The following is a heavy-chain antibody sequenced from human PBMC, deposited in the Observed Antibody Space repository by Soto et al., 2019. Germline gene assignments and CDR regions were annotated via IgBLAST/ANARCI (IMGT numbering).Heavy chain of an antibody. CDR2: ISSSGSTI. D-gene: IGHD3-3*01. J-gene: IGHJ6*02. CDR1: GFTFSSYE. CDR3: ARNRSSLNYDFWSGYYAYYYYGMDV. Sequence: EVQLVESGGGLVQPGGSLRLSCAASGFTFSSYEMNWVRQAPGKGLEWVSYISSSGSTIYYADSVKGRFTISRDNAKNSLYLQMNSLRAEDTAVYYCARNRSSLNYDFWSGYYAYYYYGMDVWGQGTKVTVSS. V-gene: IGHV3-48*03.